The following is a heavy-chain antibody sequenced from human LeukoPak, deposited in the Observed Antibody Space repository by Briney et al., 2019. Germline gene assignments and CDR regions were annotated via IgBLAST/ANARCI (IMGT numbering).Heavy chain of an antibody. CDR2: INSGATSE. Sequence: PGGSLRLSCTASGFIFSTFEMNWVRQAPGKGLQWVAYINSGATSEYYAESVKGRFTISRDNSKNTLYLQMNSLRVEDTALYFCAKTYYYLSGSLPEDYWGQGTLVTVSS. CDR3: AKTYYYLSGSLPEDY. D-gene: IGHD3-10*01. J-gene: IGHJ4*02. CDR1: GFIFSTFE. V-gene: IGHV3-48*03.